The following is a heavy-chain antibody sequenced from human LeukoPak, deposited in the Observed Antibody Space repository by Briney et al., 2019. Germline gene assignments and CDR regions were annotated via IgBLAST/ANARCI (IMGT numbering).Heavy chain of an antibody. CDR1: GGSISSSSYY. Sequence: SETLSLTCTVSGGSISSSSYYWGWIRQPPGKGLEWIGSIYYSGSTYYNPSLKSRVTISVDTSKNQFSLKLSSVTAADTAVYYCAIQRGLDWSCWFDPWGQGTLVTVSS. V-gene: IGHV4-39*07. J-gene: IGHJ5*02. CDR3: AIQRGLDWSCWFDP. CDR2: IYYSGST. D-gene: IGHD3-9*01.